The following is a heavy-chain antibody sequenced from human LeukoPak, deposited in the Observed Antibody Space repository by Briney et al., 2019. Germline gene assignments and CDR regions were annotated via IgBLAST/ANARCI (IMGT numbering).Heavy chain of an antibody. D-gene: IGHD1-7*01. V-gene: IGHV3-66*02. CDR3: ARSGRTSFYSYMDV. Sequence: PGGSLRLSFAVSGFTVSDNYMTWVRQAPGKGPEWVSIIDTSGTTYYSDSVKGRFTISGDNSKNTLYLQMNSLRAEDPAVYYCARSGRTSFYSYMDVWGKGTTVTVSS. J-gene: IGHJ6*03. CDR1: GFTVSDNY. CDR2: IDTSGTT.